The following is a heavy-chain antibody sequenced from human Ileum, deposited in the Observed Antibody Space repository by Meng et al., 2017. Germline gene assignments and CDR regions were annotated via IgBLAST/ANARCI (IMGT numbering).Heavy chain of an antibody. CDR2: IYYSGST. Sequence: QVQLQESGPGLLNSSQTLSLTCTVSDGSISIGDYYWSWVRQPPGKGLEWIGYIYYSGSTYYNPSLKSRAIMSVDTSKNHFSLKLSSVTAADTAVYYCARDRGGSYYFDYWGQGTLVTVSS. CDR1: DGSISIGDYY. D-gene: IGHD2-15*01. V-gene: IGHV4-30-4*01. CDR3: ARDRGGSYYFDY. J-gene: IGHJ4*02.